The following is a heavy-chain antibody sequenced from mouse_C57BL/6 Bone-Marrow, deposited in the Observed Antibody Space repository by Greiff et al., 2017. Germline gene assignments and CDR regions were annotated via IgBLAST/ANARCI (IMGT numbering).Heavy chain of an antibody. CDR2: IYPRSGNT. J-gene: IGHJ3*01. V-gene: IGHV1-81*01. CDR1: GYTFTSYG. D-gene: IGHD2-2*01. CDR3: ARWLPLAY. Sequence: QVQLQQSGAELARPGASVKLSCKASGYTFTSYGISWVKQRTGQGLEWTGEIYPRSGNTYYNEKFKGKATLTADKSSSTAYMELRSLTSEDSAVYFCARWLPLAYWGQGTLVTVSA.